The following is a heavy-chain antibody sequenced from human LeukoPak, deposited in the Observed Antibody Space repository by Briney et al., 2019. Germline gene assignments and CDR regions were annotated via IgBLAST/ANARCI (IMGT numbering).Heavy chain of an antibody. J-gene: IGHJ4*02. D-gene: IGHD3-10*01. V-gene: IGHV3-23*01. CDR1: GFTFSSYA. CDR3: AKEHTWFGELSYFDY. CDR2: ISGSGTTT. Sequence: GGSLRLSCAASGFTFSSYAMSWVRQAPGKGLKWVSAISGSGTTTHYADSVKGRFTISRDNSKNTLYLQMNSLRAEDTAVYYCAKEHTWFGELSYFDYWGQGTLVTVSS.